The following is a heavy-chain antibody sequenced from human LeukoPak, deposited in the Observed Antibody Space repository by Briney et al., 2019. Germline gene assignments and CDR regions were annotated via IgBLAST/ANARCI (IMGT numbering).Heavy chain of an antibody. V-gene: IGHV3-21*01. CDR1: GFTCSSYS. CDR2: ISSSSSYI. J-gene: IGHJ5*02. D-gene: IGHD2-2*01. CDR3: ARGVVPAATVRNWFDP. Sequence: GGSLRLSCAASGFTCSSYSMNWVRQAPGKGLEWVSSISSSSSYIYYADSVKGRFTISRDNAKNSLYLQMNSLRAEDTAVYYCARGVVPAATVRNWFDPWGQGTLVTVSS.